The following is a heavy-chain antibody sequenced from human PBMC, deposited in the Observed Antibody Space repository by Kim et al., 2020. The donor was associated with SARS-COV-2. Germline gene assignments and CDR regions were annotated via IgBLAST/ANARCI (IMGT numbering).Heavy chain of an antibody. CDR3: ATAPLWFGES. D-gene: IGHD3-10*01. Sequence: ETIYAQKFQGRVTMTEDTSTDTAYMELSSLRSEDTAVYYCATAPLWFGESWGQGTLVTVSS. J-gene: IGHJ5*02. V-gene: IGHV1-24*01. CDR2: ET.